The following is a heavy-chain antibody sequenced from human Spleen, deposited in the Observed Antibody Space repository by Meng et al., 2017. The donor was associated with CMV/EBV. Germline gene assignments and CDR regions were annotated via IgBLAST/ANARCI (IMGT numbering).Heavy chain of an antibody. CDR3: ARGPAAGTMDY. V-gene: IGHV4-59*01. Sequence: GSLRLSCTVSGGSISSYYWSWIRQPPGKGLEWIGYISYSGSTNYNPSLESRVTISVDTSKNQFSLRLSSVTAADTAVYYCARGPAAGTMDYWGQGTLVTVSS. D-gene: IGHD6-13*01. J-gene: IGHJ4*02. CDR2: ISYSGST. CDR1: GGSISSYY.